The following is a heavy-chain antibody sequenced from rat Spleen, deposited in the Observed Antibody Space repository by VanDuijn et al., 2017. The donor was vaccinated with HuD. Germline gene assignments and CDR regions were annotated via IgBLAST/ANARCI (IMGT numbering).Heavy chain of an antibody. J-gene: IGHJ3*01. CDR1: GFTFSNYY. V-gene: IGHV5S23*01. CDR2: ITNSGGST. CDR3: TREDGGYKAY. Sequence: EVQLVESGGGLVQPGRSLKLSCAASGFTFSNYYMAWVRQAPTKGLEWVASITNSGGSTYYRDSVKGRFTISRDNAKSTLYLQMDSLRSEDTATYYCTREDGGYKAYWGQGTLVTVSS. D-gene: IGHD1-11*01.